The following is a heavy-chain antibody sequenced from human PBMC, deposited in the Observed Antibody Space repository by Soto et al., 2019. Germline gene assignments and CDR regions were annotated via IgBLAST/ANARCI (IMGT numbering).Heavy chain of an antibody. D-gene: IGHD1-1*01. Sequence: ASVKVSCNASGYTFTRYYMHWVRQAPGQGLEWMGIINPSGGSTSYAQKFQGRVTVTGDTSTSTVYMELSSLTSEDTAVYYCAREGTTMDYWGQGTLVTVSS. CDR2: INPSGGST. CDR3: AREGTTMDY. CDR1: GYTFTRYY. J-gene: IGHJ4*02. V-gene: IGHV1-46*03.